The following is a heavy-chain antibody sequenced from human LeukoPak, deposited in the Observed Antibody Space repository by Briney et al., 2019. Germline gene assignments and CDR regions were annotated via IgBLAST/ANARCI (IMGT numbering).Heavy chain of an antibody. CDR2: TYYRSKWCN. CDR1: GDSVSSNSAA. J-gene: IGHJ4*02. D-gene: IGHD2-2*01. Sequence: SQTLSLTCAISGDSVSSNSAAWTWIRQSPSRGLEWLGRTYYRSKWCNGYAVSVKSRITINPDSSKNQFSLQLNSVTPEDTALYYCAREYCSRTYCHFDYWGQGTLVAVSS. CDR3: AREYCSRTYCHFDY. V-gene: IGHV6-1*01.